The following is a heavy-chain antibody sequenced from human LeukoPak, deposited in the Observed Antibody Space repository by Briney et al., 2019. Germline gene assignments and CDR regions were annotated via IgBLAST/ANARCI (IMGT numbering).Heavy chain of an antibody. D-gene: IGHD6-6*01. Sequence: GGSLRLSCAASGFTFNNFAMAWVRQAPGKGLEWVSGISGSGTFTYYADSVKGRFTFSRDNSKNTLYLQMNSLRAEDTAVYYCAKASEYSSSFDYWGQGTLVTVSS. CDR3: AKASEYSSSFDY. CDR2: ISGSGTFT. V-gene: IGHV3-23*01. J-gene: IGHJ4*02. CDR1: GFTFNNFA.